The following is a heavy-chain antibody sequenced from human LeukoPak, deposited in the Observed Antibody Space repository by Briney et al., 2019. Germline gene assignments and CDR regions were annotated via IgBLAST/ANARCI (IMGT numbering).Heavy chain of an antibody. V-gene: IGHV1-69*01. Sequence: SVKVSCKASGGTFSSYAISWVRQAPGQGLELMRGIIPIFGTANYAQKFQGRVTITADESTSTAYMELSSLRSEDTAVYYCARGGLSDCSSTSCPNPHFDYWGQGTLVTVSS. CDR3: ARGGLSDCSSTSCPNPHFDY. CDR1: GGTFSSYA. D-gene: IGHD2-2*01. J-gene: IGHJ4*02. CDR2: IIPIFGTA.